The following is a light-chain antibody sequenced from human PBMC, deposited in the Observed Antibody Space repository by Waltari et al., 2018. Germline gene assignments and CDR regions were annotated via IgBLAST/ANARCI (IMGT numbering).Light chain of an antibody. J-gene: IGLJ2*01. CDR3: QLWDNNIVI. CDR1: KSESKH. CDR2: RDN. V-gene: IGLV3-9*01. Sequence: YDVTQPVSVSVGLGQTARITCGGNKSESKHVQWYQQKPGQAPVLVMYRDNNRPSGIPERFSGFNSGNSATLAISRAQDGDEADYYCQLWDNNIVIFGGGTKLTVL.